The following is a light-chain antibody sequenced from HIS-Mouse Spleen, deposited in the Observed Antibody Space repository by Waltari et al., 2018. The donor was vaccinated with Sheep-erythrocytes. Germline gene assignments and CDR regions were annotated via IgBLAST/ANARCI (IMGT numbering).Light chain of an antibody. Sequence: QSALTQPPSASGSPGQSVTISCTGTRSDAGGYNYVPWYQQPPGKAPKLMIYEVSKRPSGVPDRFSGSKSGNTASLTVSGLQAEDEADYYCSSYAGSNNWVFGGGTKLTVL. CDR2: EVS. CDR1: RSDAGGYNY. V-gene: IGLV2-8*01. CDR3: SSYAGSNNWV. J-gene: IGLJ3*02.